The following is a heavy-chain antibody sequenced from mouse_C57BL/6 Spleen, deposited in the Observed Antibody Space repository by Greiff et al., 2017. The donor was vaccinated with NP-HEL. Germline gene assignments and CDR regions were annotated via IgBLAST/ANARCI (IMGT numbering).Heavy chain of an antibody. J-gene: IGHJ4*01. D-gene: IGHD1-1*01. CDR1: GFSLTSYG. CDR3: AREAYGSSYGAMDY. V-gene: IGHV2-2*01. CDR2: IWSGGST. Sequence: VKLVESGPGLVQPSQSLSITCTVSGFSLTSYGVHWVRQSPGKGLEWLGVIWSGGSTDYNAAFISRLSISKDNSKSQVFFKMNSLQADDTAIYYCAREAYGSSYGAMDYWGQGTSVTVSS.